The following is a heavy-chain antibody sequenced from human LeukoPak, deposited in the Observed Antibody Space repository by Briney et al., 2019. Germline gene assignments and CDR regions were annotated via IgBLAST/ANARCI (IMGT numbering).Heavy chain of an antibody. CDR2: VYHSGIT. CDR1: GGSITNTNYY. Sequence: SETLSLTCTVSGGSITNTNYYWAWIRQPPGEGLEWIGSVYHSGITYYTPSLKSRVSISVDTSKNQFSLKLSSVTAADTAVYYCARDGDTAMVSTDAFDIWGQGTMVTVSS. D-gene: IGHD5-18*01. CDR3: ARDGDTAMVSTDAFDI. V-gene: IGHV4-39*07. J-gene: IGHJ3*02.